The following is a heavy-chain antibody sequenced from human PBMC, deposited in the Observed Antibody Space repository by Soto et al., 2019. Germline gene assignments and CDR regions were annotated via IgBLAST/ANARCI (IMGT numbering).Heavy chain of an antibody. CDR3: THRQTLQYDSSGYFYEYFGY. J-gene: IGHJ4*02. D-gene: IGHD3-22*01. Sequence: SGPTLVNPTQTLTLACTFSGFSLIIRREGVGLIRQPPGKSLEWLALIYWNDDKCYSPSLESRLTITKDTSKNQVVLTMTNMDPADTGTYYCTHRQTLQYDSSGYFYEYFGYWGQGALVTVYS. CDR1: GFSLIIRREG. CDR2: IYWNDDK. V-gene: IGHV2-5*01.